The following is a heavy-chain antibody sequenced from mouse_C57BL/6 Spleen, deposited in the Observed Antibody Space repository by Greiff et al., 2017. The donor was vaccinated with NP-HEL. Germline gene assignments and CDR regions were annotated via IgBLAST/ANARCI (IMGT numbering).Heavy chain of an antibody. CDR3: ARYYRDETWFAY. CDR2: IDPEDGET. Sequence: EVKLVESGAELVKPGASVKLSCTASGFNIKDYYMHWVKQRTEQGLEWIGRIDPEDGETKYAPKFQGKATITADTSSNTAYLQLSSLTSEDTAVYYCARYYRDETWFAYWGQGTLVTVSA. CDR1: GFNIKDYY. V-gene: IGHV14-2*01. J-gene: IGHJ3*01. D-gene: IGHD1-1*01.